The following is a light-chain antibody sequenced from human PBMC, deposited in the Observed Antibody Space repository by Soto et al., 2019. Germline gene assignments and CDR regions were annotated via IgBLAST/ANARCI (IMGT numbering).Light chain of an antibody. J-gene: IGKJ2*01. CDR2: GGS. Sequence: EVVLTQSPAILSLSPGERAALSRRTSQSVGGSYLAWYQHKSGQAPRLLIYGGSGRARGVQDRFNGSGSGTDFTLIIRRLEPEDFAVYYCKQYSSSPYTFGQGTKVDIK. CDR3: KQYSSSPYT. CDR1: QSVGGSY. V-gene: IGKV3-20*01.